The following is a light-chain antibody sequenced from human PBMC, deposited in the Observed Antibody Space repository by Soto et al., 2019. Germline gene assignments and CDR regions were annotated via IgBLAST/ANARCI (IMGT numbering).Light chain of an antibody. CDR2: DAS. J-gene: IGKJ1*01. Sequence: DIVMTQSPATLSVSPGEGATLSCRASQSLRSNLAWYQQKPGQAPRLLIYDASSRATGVPARFSGSVSGTEFTLTISSLQSEDFAFYYCQQYNDWPRTFGQGPKVDIK. CDR3: QQYNDWPRT. CDR1: QSLRSN. V-gene: IGKV3-15*01.